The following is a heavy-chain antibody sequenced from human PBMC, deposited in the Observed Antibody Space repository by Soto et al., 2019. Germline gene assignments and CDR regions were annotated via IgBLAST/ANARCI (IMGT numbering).Heavy chain of an antibody. CDR2: ISGSGGST. D-gene: IGHD3-22*01. J-gene: IGHJ6*02. CDR3: AKAPFYGCSCYSLGNVYYGNDV. Sequence: PGGSLRLSCAASGFTFSSYAMSWVRQAPGKGLEWVSAISGSGGSTYYADSVKGRFTISRDNSKNTLYLQMNSLRAEDTAVYYWAKAPFYGCSCYSLGNVYYGNDVWGQGTTVTVSS. V-gene: IGHV3-23*01. CDR1: GFTFSSYA.